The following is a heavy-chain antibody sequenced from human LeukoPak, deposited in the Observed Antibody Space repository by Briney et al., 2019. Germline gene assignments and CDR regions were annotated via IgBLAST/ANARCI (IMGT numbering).Heavy chain of an antibody. V-gene: IGHV4-39*01. D-gene: IGHD5-24*01. CDR2: IYYSGST. CDR1: GGSISSSSYY. Sequence: PSETLSLTCTVSGGSISSSSYYWGWIRQPPGKGLEWIGSIYYSGSTYYNPSLKSRVTISVDTSKNQFSLKLSSVTAADTAVYYCARHNGDGYPFDYWGQGTLVTVSS. CDR3: ARHNGDGYPFDY. J-gene: IGHJ4*02.